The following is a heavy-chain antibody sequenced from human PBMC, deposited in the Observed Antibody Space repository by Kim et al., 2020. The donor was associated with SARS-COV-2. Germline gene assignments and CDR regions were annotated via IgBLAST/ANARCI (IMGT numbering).Heavy chain of an antibody. V-gene: IGHV4-61*05. J-gene: IGHJ4*02. Sequence: SETLSLTCTISGGSISTTHYFWTWIRQPPGKGLEWVGYIHSTWGASYNPSLKSRVTISVDDSKNQFSLKLTSVTTADTAVYFCGGVGGGSSRESDYWGQG. CDR3: GGVGGGSSRESDY. D-gene: IGHD2-15*01. CDR2: IHSTWGA. CDR1: GGSISTTHYF.